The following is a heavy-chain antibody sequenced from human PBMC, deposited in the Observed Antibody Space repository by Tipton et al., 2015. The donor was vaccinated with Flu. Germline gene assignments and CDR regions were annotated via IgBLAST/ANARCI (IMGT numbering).Heavy chain of an antibody. CDR3: ARDLWNDRRAYYYYGVDV. J-gene: IGHJ6*02. CDR2: IYYSGTT. D-gene: IGHD1-1*01. Sequence: LRLSCSVSGDSISTTIYYWGWVRQPPGKGLEWIGSIYYSGTTYYNPSLKSRVTISVDSSKNEFSLTLASLTAADTAVYYCARDLWNDRRAYYYYGVDVWGQGTTVTVSS. CDR1: GDSISTTIYY. V-gene: IGHV4-39*07.